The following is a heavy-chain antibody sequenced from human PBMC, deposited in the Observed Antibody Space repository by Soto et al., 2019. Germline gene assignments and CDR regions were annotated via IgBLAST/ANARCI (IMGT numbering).Heavy chain of an antibody. CDR1: GYTFTGYY. D-gene: IGHD3-9*01. Sequence: GASVKVSCKASGYTFTGYYMHWVRQAPGQGLEWMGWINPNSGGTNYAQKFQGWVTMTRDTSISTAYMELSRLRSDDTAVYYCARGPNYDILTGYYTAVDYYYYKDVWGKGTTDTVSS. V-gene: IGHV1-2*04. J-gene: IGHJ6*03. CDR2: INPNSGGT. CDR3: ARGPNYDILTGYYTAVDYYYYKDV.